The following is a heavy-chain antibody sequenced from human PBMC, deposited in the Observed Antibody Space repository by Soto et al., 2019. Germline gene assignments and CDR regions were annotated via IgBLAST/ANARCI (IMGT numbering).Heavy chain of an antibody. CDR3: ARVSNQAFDI. CDR1: GYTLTSHH. J-gene: IGHJ3*02. V-gene: IGHV1-46*01. Sequence: QVQLVQSGAEVKKPGASVKVSCEASGYTLTSHHMHWVRQAPGQGLEWMGIINPRDGITGYSQKLQGRVTMTRDTSTSTVYMELNSLKSEDTAVYYCARVSNQAFDIWGHGTTVSVSS. CDR2: INPRDGIT.